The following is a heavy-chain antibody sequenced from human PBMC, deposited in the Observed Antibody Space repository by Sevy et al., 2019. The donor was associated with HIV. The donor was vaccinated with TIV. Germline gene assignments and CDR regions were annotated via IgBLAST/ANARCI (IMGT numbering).Heavy chain of an antibody. CDR1: GGSISSGGYY. Sequence: SETLSLTCTVSGGSISSGGYYWSWIRQHPGKGLEWVGYIYYSGSTYYNPSLKSRITISVDTSKNQFSLKLSSVTAADTAVYYWARDSGPVWFDPWGQGTLVTVSS. CDR2: IYYSGST. J-gene: IGHJ5*02. D-gene: IGHD3-10*01. V-gene: IGHV4-31*03. CDR3: ARDSGPVWFDP.